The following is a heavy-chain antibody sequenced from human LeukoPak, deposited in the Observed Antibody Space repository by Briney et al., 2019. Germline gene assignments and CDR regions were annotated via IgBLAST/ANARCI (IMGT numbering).Heavy chain of an antibody. CDR3: ARGSSSFAVYYYYYMDV. J-gene: IGHJ6*03. V-gene: IGHV3-23*01. CDR2: ISSSGDSK. CDR1: RFTFNNYA. Sequence: GGSLRLSCAASRFTFNNYALSWVRQAPGKGLEWVSAISSSGDSKQYAEPVKGRFTISRDNSKNTLYLQMNSLRAEDTAVYYCARGSSSFAVYYYYYMDVWGKGTTVTVSS. D-gene: IGHD6-6*01.